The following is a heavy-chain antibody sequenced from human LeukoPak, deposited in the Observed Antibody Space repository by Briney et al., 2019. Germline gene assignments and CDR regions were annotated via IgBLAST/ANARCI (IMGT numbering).Heavy chain of an antibody. Sequence: PGRSLRLSCAASGFSLNDYAMHWVRQAPGKGLEWVSGISWNSGSIGYADSVKGRFTISRDNAKNSLYLQMNSLRAEDTALYYCAKDRDRPRLGGVFVATFDYWGQGTLVTVSS. J-gene: IGHJ4*02. V-gene: IGHV3-9*01. D-gene: IGHD3-16*01. CDR2: ISWNSGSI. CDR3: AKDRDRPRLGGVFVATFDY. CDR1: GFSLNDYA.